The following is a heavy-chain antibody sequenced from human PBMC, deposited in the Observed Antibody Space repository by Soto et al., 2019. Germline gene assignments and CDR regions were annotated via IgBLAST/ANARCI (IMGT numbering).Heavy chain of an antibody. CDR2: IYSGGNS. Sequence: GGSLRLSCTTSGFTVSSSHMSWVRQAPGKGLDWVSVIYSGGNSYYAVSVQGRFTISRDNSKNTVYLQMNSLRGEDTAIYYCARLGPYGSETYSFRYNWFDPWGQGTPVTVSS. CDR3: ARLGPYGSETYSFRYNWFDP. D-gene: IGHD3-10*01. CDR1: GFTVSSSH. J-gene: IGHJ5*02. V-gene: IGHV3-53*01.